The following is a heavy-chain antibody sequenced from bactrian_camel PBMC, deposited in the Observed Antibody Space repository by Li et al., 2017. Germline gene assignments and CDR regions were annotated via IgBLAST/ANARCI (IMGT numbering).Heavy chain of an antibody. D-gene: IGHD5*01. CDR1: ISAFGDRA. CDR3: SVATTSATFNY. Sequence: QVQLVESGGGLVQAGGSLRLSCTGSISAFGDRAMAWFRQAPGKEREGVSCISWNGGDTTYADSVKGRFTISRDNAKNTVYLQMNSLKPEDTALYYCSVATTSATFNYWGQGTQVTVS. V-gene: IGHV3S60*01. J-gene: IGHJ4*01. CDR2: ISWNGGDT.